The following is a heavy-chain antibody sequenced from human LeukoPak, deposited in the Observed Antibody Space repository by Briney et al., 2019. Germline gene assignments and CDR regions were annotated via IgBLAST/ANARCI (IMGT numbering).Heavy chain of an antibody. J-gene: IGHJ4*02. Sequence: GGSLRLSCAASGCTFSSYSKNWVRQAPGKGLEWVSSISSSSSYIYYADSVEGRFTISRDNAKNSLYLQMNSLRAEDTAVYYCARGPYSSSPSATFDYWGQGTLVTVSS. V-gene: IGHV3-21*01. CDR2: ISSSSSYI. CDR3: ARGPYSSSPSATFDY. CDR1: GCTFSSYS. D-gene: IGHD6-6*01.